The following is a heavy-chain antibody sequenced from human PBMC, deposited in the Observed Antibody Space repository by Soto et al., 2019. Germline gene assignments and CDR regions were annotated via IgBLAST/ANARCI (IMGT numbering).Heavy chain of an antibody. CDR3: AHRVLRTVFGLVTTTAIYFDF. D-gene: IGHD3-3*01. J-gene: IGHJ4*02. Sequence: QITLNESGPTVVRPTETLTLTCRFSGFSLTTSGVGVGWIRQSPGKAPEWLALIYWDDDKRYSASLKSRLNITKDTSKNQVILTVSDLDPTDTDTYYCAHRVLRTVFGLVTTTAIYFDFWGQGTPVAVSS. CDR1: GFSLTTSGVG. CDR2: IYWDDDK. V-gene: IGHV2-5*02.